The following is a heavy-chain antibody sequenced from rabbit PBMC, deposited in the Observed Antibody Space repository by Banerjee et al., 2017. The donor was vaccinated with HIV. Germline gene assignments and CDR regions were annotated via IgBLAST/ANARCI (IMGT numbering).Heavy chain of an antibody. D-gene: IGHD4-1*01. CDR3: ARDRGDWGYYFNL. CDR1: GFSWGNNYW. J-gene: IGHJ4*01. Sequence: QEQLVESGGGLAQPEGSLTLTCPASGFSWGNNYWIHRVRQAPGKGLEWIGCINTGSGNAYYASWVISRFTISKTSSTTVALQMTSLTAADTATYFCARDRGDWGYYFNLWGQGTLVTVS. V-gene: IGHV1S45*01. CDR2: INTGSGNA.